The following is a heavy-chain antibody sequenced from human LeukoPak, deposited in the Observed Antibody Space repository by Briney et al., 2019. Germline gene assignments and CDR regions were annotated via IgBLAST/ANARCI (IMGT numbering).Heavy chain of an antibody. D-gene: IGHD3-22*01. CDR1: GGTFSSYA. Sequence: SVKVSCKASGGTFSSYAISWVRQAPGQGLEWMGGIIPIFGTANYAQKFQGRVTITTDESTSAAYMELSSLRSEDTAVYYCASQGDTYYYDSSGYYYGYWGQGTLVTVSS. CDR3: ASQGDTYYYDSSGYYYGY. V-gene: IGHV1-69*05. CDR2: IIPIFGTA. J-gene: IGHJ4*02.